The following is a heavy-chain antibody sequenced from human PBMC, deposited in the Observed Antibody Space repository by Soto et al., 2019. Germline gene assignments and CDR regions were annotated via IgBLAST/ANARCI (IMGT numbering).Heavy chain of an antibody. J-gene: IGHJ4*02. Sequence: EVQLMESGGGLVQPGRSLRLSCAASGFTFDEYAMHWVRQAPGKGLEWVSGISWNSDTIGYAASVKGRFTISRDNAKNSLYLQMNRLRVEDTAFYYCAKALPPGSYYKPLDYWGQGTLVTVSS. CDR2: ISWNSDTI. D-gene: IGHD3-10*01. CDR1: GFTFDEYA. V-gene: IGHV3-9*01. CDR3: AKALPPGSYYKPLDY.